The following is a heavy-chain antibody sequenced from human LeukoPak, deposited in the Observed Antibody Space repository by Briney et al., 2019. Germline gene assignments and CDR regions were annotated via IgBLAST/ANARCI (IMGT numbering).Heavy chain of an antibody. CDR2: IYYSGST. D-gene: IGHD3-22*01. Sequence: SDTLSLTCTVSGGSISSGGYYWSWIRQHPGKGLEWIGYIYYSGSTYYNPSLKSRVTISVDTTKNQFSLKLSSVTAADTVVYYCARVEIYYDSSGYYGNYYFDYWGQGTLATVSS. J-gene: IGHJ4*02. V-gene: IGHV4-31*03. CDR3: ARVEIYYDSSGYYGNYYFDY. CDR1: GGSISSGGYY.